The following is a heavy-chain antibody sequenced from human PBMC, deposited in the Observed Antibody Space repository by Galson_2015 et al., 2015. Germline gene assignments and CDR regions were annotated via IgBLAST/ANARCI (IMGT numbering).Heavy chain of an antibody. CDR1: GFTFSSYA. D-gene: IGHD3-3*01. V-gene: IGHV3-23*01. J-gene: IGHJ3*02. Sequence: SLRLSCAASGFTFSSYAMSWVRQAPGKGLEWVSAISGSGGSTYYADSVKGRFTISRDNAKNSLYLQMNSLRAEDTAVYYCARVGRSETIFGVVFAFDIWGQGTMVTVSS. CDR3: ARVGRSETIFGVVFAFDI. CDR2: ISGSGGST.